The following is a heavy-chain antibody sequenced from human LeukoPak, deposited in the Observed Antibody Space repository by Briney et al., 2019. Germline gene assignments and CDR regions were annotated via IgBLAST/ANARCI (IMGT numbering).Heavy chain of an antibody. V-gene: IGHV5-51*01. CDR1: GYTFTNYW. CDR3: ARRQYDSSGYYSVGLDY. CDR2: IYPSGSDT. J-gene: IGHJ4*02. Sequence: GESPKISCKASGYTFTNYWIGWVRQMPGKGLEWMGIIYPSGSDTRYSPSFQGQVTISVDKSISTAYLQWSSLKASDTAMYYCARRQYDSSGYYSVGLDYWGQGTLVTVSS. D-gene: IGHD3-22*01.